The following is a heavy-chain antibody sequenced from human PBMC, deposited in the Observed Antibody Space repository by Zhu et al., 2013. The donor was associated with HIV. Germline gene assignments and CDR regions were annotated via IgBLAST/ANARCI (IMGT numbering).Heavy chain of an antibody. V-gene: IGHV1-69*06. CDR1: GGTFSSYA. Sequence: QVQLVQSGAEVKKPGSSVKVSCKASGGTFSSYAISWVRQAPGQGLEWMGGIIPIFGTANYAQKFQGRVTITADKSTSTAYMELSSLRSEDTAVYYCARVWCSSTSCSKTQLGPFDYWGQGTLVTVSS. J-gene: IGHJ4*02. CDR2: IIPIFGTA. D-gene: IGHD2-2*01. CDR3: ARVWCSSTSCSKTQLGPFDY.